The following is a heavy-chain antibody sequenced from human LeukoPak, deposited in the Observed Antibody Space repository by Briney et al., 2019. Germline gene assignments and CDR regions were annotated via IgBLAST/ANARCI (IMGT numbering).Heavy chain of an antibody. CDR2: INPSGGSI. V-gene: IGHV1-46*01. CDR1: GHIFTSYY. CDR3: ARGRHYYDSSGYYYEGDAFDI. Sequence: ASVKVSCKASGHIFTSYYMYWVRQAPGQGLEWMGIINPSGGSIRYAQKFQGRLTMTRDTSTGTVYMELSSLRSEDTAMYYCARGRHYYDSSGYYYEGDAFDIWGKGTWSPSLQ. J-gene: IGHJ3*02. D-gene: IGHD3-22*01.